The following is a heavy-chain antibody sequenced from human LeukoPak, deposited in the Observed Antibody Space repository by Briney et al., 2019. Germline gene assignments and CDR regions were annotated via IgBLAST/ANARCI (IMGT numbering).Heavy chain of an antibody. D-gene: IGHD3-10*01. CDR1: GFTFSSYA. CDR3: ARVPSGDTMVRGVSHEYYFDY. Sequence: PGGSLRLSCAASGFTFSSYAMSWVRQAPGKGLEWVSAISGSGGSTYYADSAKGRFTISRDNSKNTLYLQMNSLRAEDTAVYYCARVPSGDTMVRGVSHEYYFDYWGQGTLVTVSS. V-gene: IGHV3-23*01. J-gene: IGHJ4*02. CDR2: ISGSGGST.